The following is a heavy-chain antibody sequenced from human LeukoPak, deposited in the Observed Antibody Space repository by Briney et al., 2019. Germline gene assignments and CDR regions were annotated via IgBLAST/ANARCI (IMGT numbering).Heavy chain of an antibody. CDR1: GGSISNYY. Sequence: SETLSLTCTVSGGSISNYYWSWIRQPPGKGLEWVGYMYYSGSTYYNPSLKSRVTISVDTSKNQFSLKLSSVTAADTAVYYCATCGTAAHWYFDLWGRGTLVTVSS. J-gene: IGHJ2*01. CDR3: ATCGTAAHWYFDL. D-gene: IGHD1-26*01. V-gene: IGHV4-59*08. CDR2: MYYSGST.